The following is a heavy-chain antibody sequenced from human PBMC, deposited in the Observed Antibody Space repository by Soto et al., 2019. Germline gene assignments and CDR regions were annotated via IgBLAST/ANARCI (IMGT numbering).Heavy chain of an antibody. V-gene: IGHV3-73*02. CDR2: IRSRSNGYAT. D-gene: IGHD5-18*01. J-gene: IGHJ4*02. Sequence: EVQLVESGGGLVQPGGSLKLSCAASGFTLSGSVIYWVRQPSGKGLEWVGRIRSRSNGYATAYAASVRGRFTISRDDSKNTAYLQMNSLKTEDTAVYYCARVSLAKRRLLDYWGQGTLVTVSS. CDR3: ARVSLAKRRLLDY. CDR1: GFTLSGSV.